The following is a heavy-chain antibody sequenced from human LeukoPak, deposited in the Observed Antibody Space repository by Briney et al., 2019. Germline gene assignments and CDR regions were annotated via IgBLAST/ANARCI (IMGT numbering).Heavy chain of an antibody. Sequence: PSETLSLTCAVSGGSVSGDYWDWIRQPPGKGLEWIGYIYASGSANYHPSLKSRVTISLDTSENHLSLRLTSVTAEDTAVYYCAREAPGGSGWTYFDYWGQGSLVTVSS. D-gene: IGHD6-19*01. V-gene: IGHV4-59*02. J-gene: IGHJ4*02. CDR3: AREAPGGSGWTYFDY. CDR2: IYASGSA. CDR1: GGSVSGDY.